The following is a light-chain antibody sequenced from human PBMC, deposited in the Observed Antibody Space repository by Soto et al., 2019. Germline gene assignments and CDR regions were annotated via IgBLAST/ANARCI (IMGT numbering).Light chain of an antibody. Sequence: EIVLTQSPATLSLSPGARATLSCRASQSVSSYLAWYQQKPGQAPRLLIYDASNRATGIPARVSGSGSGTDFTRTISSLEPEEFAVYYGQQRSNWPVTVGGGTKVEIK. CDR3: QQRSNWPVT. V-gene: IGKV3-11*01. J-gene: IGKJ4*01. CDR1: QSVSSY. CDR2: DAS.